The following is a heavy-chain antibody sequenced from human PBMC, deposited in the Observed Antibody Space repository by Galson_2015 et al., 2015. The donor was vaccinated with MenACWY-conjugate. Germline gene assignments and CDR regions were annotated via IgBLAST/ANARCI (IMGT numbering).Heavy chain of an antibody. J-gene: IGHJ4*02. CDR3: SKLSDYYDSSGLDY. V-gene: IGHV3-23*01. D-gene: IGHD3-22*01. CDR2: ISGTGGST. Sequence: SLRLSCAASGFTFSSYAMSWVRQAPGKGLEWVSAISGTGGSTYYADSVKGRFTIFRDNSKNTLYLQMNSLRAEDTAVYYCSKLSDYYDSSGLDYWGQGTLVTVSS. CDR1: GFTFSSYA.